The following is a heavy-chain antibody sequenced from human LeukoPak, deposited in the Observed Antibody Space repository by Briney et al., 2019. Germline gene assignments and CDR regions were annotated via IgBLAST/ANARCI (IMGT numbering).Heavy chain of an antibody. CDR2: IYHSGST. V-gene: IGHV4-4*02. J-gene: IGHJ4*02. Sequence: SETLSLTCAVSGGSISSSHWWTWVRQPPGKGLEWIGEIYHSGSTNYNPSLKSRVTISVDKSKNQFSLRLSSVTAAETAVYYCARVYCTSTICFLLGDYWGQGTLVTVSS. CDR3: ARVYCTSTICFLLGDY. CDR1: GGSISSSHW. D-gene: IGHD2-2*01.